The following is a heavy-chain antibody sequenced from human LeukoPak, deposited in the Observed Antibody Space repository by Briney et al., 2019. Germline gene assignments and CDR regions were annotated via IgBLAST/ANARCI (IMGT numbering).Heavy chain of an antibody. CDR2: IYYSGST. CDR1: GGSISSGGYY. CDR3: ARERVSDYGMDV. J-gene: IGHJ6*02. Sequence: SETLSLTCTVSGGSISSGGYYWSWIRQHPGKGLEWIGYIYYSGSTYYNPSLKSRVTILVDTSKNQFSLKLSSVTAADTAVYYCARERVSDYGMDVWGQGTTVTVSS. V-gene: IGHV4-31*03.